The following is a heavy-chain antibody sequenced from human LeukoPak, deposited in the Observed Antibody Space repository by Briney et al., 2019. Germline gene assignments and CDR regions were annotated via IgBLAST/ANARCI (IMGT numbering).Heavy chain of an antibody. CDR1: GFTFSSYS. Sequence: GGSLRLSCAASGFTFSSYSMNWVRQAPGKGLEWVSYISSSSSTIYYADSVKGRLTISRDNAKNSLYMQMNSLRAEDTAVYYCARDSARGYDFWSGYYSAFDIWGQGTMVTVSS. CDR3: ARDSARGYDFWSGYYSAFDI. J-gene: IGHJ3*02. CDR2: ISSSSSTI. V-gene: IGHV3-48*01. D-gene: IGHD3-3*01.